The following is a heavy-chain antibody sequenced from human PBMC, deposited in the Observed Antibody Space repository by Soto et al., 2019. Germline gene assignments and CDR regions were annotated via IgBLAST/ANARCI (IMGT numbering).Heavy chain of an antibody. CDR1: GGSISSSNW. Sequence: PSETLSLTCAVSGGSISSSNWWSWVRQPPGKGLEWIGEIYHSGSTNYNPSLKSRVTISVDKSKNQFSLKLSSVTAADTAVYYCARLGAAAGSGDGMDVWGQGTTVTVSS. CDR2: IYHSGST. V-gene: IGHV4-4*02. J-gene: IGHJ6*02. CDR3: ARLGAAAGSGDGMDV. D-gene: IGHD6-13*01.